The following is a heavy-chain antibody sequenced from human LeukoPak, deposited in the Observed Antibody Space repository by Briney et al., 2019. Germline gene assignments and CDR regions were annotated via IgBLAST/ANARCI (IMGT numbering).Heavy chain of an antibody. V-gene: IGHV1-2*02. CDR3: ARESWNDDEPGSTYFDY. CDR2: INPNSGGT. D-gene: IGHD1-1*01. Sequence: ASVKVSCKASGYTFTGYYMHWVRQAPGQGLEWMGWINPNSGGTNYAQKFQGRVTMTRDTSISTAYMEPSRLRSDDTAVCYCARESWNDDEPGSTYFDYWGQGTLVTVSS. J-gene: IGHJ4*02. CDR1: GYTFTGYY.